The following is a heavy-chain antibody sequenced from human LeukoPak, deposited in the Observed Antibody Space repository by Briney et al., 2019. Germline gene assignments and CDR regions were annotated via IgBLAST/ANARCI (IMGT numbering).Heavy chain of an antibody. Sequence: PSETLSLTCTVSGDSVTTYYWSWIRQPPGKGLEWLGYIYYSGSATYNPSLKSRVTISVDTSKNQFSLKLSSVTAADTAVYYCARCTEYYDFWSGYHKYYYYGMDVWGQGTTVTVSS. J-gene: IGHJ6*02. CDR3: ARCTEYYDFWSGYHKYYYYGMDV. D-gene: IGHD3-3*01. CDR2: IYYSGSA. CDR1: GDSVTTYY. V-gene: IGHV4-59*02.